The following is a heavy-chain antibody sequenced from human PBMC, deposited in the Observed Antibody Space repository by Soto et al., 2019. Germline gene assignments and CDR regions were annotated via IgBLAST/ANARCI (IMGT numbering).Heavy chain of an antibody. CDR2: IYYSGST. Sequence: NPSETLSLTCTVSGGSISSYYWSWIRQPPGKGLEWIGYIYYSGSTNYNPSLKSRVTISVDTSKNQFSLKLSSVTAADTAVYYCASHDFWSGYMGDYYYMDVWGKGNTVTVSS. CDR1: GGSISSYY. J-gene: IGHJ6*03. D-gene: IGHD3-3*01. V-gene: IGHV4-59*08. CDR3: ASHDFWSGYMGDYYYMDV.